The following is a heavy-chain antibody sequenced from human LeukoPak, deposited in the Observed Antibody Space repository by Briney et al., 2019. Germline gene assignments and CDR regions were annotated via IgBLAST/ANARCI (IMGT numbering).Heavy chain of an antibody. CDR2: ISAYNGNT. J-gene: IGHJ6*02. D-gene: IGHD3-10*01. V-gene: IGHV1-18*01. CDR1: GYTFTSYG. CDR3: ARDLGPPGYYYGMDV. Sequence: GASVKVSCTASGYTFTSYGISWVRQAPGQGLEWMGWISAYNGNTNYAQKLQGRVTMTTDTSTSTAYMELSRLRSDDTAVYYCARDLGPPGYYYGMDVWGQGTTVTVSS.